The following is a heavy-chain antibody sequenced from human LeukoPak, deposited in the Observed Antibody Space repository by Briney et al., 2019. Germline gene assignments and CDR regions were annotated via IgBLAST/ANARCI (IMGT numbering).Heavy chain of an antibody. V-gene: IGHV1-18*04. CDR3: ATDRLDYGPDS. D-gene: IGHD4-17*01. CDR1: GYTFTSLG. Sequence: ASVKVSCKPSGYTFTSLGISWVRQAPGQGLEWMGWIGAYNGDTNYAQKFQGRVTMTEDTSTDTIYMELSSLRSEDTAVYYCATDRLDYGPDSWGQGTLVTVSS. J-gene: IGHJ4*02. CDR2: IGAYNGDT.